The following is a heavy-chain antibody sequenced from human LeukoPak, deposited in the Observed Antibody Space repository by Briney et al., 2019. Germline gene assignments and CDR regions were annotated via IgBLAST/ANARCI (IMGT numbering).Heavy chain of an antibody. V-gene: IGHV4-59*08. J-gene: IGHJ4*02. Sequence: PTETLSLTCTVSGGSISSYYWSWIRQPPGKGLEWIGYIYYSGSTHYNPSLKSRLTISVDKSKNQFSLKLSSVTAAGTAVYYCARRGGGWFDYWGQGTLVTVSS. CDR1: GGSISSYY. CDR2: IYYSGST. D-gene: IGHD2-15*01. CDR3: ARRGGGWFDY.